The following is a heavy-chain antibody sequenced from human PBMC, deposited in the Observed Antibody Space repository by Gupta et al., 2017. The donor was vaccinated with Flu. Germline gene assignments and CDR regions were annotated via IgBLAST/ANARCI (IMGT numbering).Heavy chain of an antibody. Sequence: IRQAPGKGLEWVSYISSSGSTIYYADSVKGRFTISRDNAKNSLYLQMNSLRAEDTAVYYCARGYYDFWSGYYKEVHGMDVWGQGTTVTVSS. J-gene: IGHJ6*02. CDR3: ARGYYDFWSGYYKEVHGMDV. CDR2: ISSSGSTI. D-gene: IGHD3-3*01. V-gene: IGHV3-11*01.